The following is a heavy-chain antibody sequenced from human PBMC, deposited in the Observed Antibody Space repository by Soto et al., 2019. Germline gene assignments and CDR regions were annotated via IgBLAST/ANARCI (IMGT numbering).Heavy chain of an antibody. CDR2: ISGSGGST. V-gene: IGHV3-23*01. CDR1: GCTLSSYP. J-gene: IGHJ5*02. CDR3: ANDVLPLSLPAFGS. D-gene: IGHD3-10*01. Sequence: GEARRVCWAASGCTLSSYPMSWVRQAPGKGLEWVSAISGSGGSTYYADSVKGRFTISRDNSKNTLYLQMNSLRAEDTAVYYCANDVLPLSLPAFGSLGQRP.